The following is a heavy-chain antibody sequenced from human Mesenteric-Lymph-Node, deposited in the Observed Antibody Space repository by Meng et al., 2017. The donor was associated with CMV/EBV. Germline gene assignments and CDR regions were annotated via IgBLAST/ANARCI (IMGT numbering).Heavy chain of an antibody. J-gene: IGHJ6*02. D-gene: IGHD1-26*01. CDR3: ARYVVGGTPFYNYHTLDV. Sequence: GSLRLSCAVYGGSFNGYYWSWIRQPPGKGLEWIAEINHSGSTNYNPSLKSRVTMSVDTSKNQLSLKLASVTAADTAVYYCARYVVGGTPFYNYHTLDVWAQGTTVTVSS. V-gene: IGHV4-34*01. CDR2: INHSGST. CDR1: GGSFNGYY.